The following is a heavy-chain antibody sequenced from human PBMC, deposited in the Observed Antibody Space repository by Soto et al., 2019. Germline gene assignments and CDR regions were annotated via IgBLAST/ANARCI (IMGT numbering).Heavy chain of an antibody. CDR3: ARHKYGGQLFDY. CDR1: GGSISSYY. Sequence: QVQLQESGPGLVKLSETLSLTCTVSGGSISSYYWSWIRQPPGKGLEWIGYIYYSGSTNYNPSLKSRVTISVDTSKIQFSLKLSSVTAADTAVYYCARHKYGGQLFDYWGQGTLVTVSS. D-gene: IGHD1-1*01. J-gene: IGHJ4*02. V-gene: IGHV4-59*08. CDR2: IYYSGST.